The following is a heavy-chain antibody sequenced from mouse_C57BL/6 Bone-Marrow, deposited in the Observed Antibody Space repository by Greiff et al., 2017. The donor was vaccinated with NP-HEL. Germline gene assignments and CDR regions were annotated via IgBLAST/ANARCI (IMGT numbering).Heavy chain of an antibody. CDR2: ISGGGGNT. Sequence: DVQLVESGGGLVKPGGSLKLSCAASGFTFSSYTMSWVRQTPEKRLEWVATISGGGGNTYYPDSVKGRFTISRDNAKNTLYLQMSSLRSEDTALYYCARLGGLRRRAWFAYWGQGTLVTVSA. J-gene: IGHJ3*01. CDR3: ARLGGLRRRAWFAY. D-gene: IGHD2-4*01. V-gene: IGHV5-9*01. CDR1: GFTFSSYT.